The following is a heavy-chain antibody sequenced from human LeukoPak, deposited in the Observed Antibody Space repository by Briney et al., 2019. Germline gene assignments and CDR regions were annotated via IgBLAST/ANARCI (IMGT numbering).Heavy chain of an antibody. D-gene: IGHD6-13*01. J-gene: IGHJ4*02. CDR2: INPNSGGT. Sequence: ASVKVSCKASGYTFTGYYMHWVRQAPGQGLEWMGWINPNSGGTNYAQKFQGRVTMTRDTSISTAYMELSRLRSDDTAVYYCARDPFSSSWYFPYFDYWGQGTLVTVSS. CDR3: ARDPFSSSWYFPYFDY. CDR1: GYTFTGYY. V-gene: IGHV1-2*02.